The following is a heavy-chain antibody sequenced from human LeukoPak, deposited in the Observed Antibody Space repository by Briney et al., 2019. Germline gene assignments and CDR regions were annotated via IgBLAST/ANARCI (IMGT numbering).Heavy chain of an antibody. CDR3: ARLPYSSDWSDAFDI. V-gene: IGHV4-39*01. Sequence: SETLSLTCTVSGGSISSSSYYWGWIRQPPGKGLEWIGNIYYSGSTHYNPSLKSRVTISIDTSKNQFSLKLTSVTAADTAVYYCARLPYSSDWSDAFDIWGQGTMVSVSS. J-gene: IGHJ3*02. CDR1: GGSISSSSYY. D-gene: IGHD6-19*01. CDR2: IYYSGST.